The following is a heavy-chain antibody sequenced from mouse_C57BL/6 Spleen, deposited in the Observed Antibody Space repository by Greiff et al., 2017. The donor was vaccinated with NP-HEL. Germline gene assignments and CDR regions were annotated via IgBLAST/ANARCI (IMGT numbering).Heavy chain of an antibody. V-gene: IGHV1-55*01. CDR1: GYTFTSYW. Sequence: QVQLQQPGAELVKPGASVKMSCKASGYTFTSYWITWVKQRPGQGLEWIGDIYPGSGSTNYNEKFKSKATLTVDTSSSNAYMQLSGLTSEDSAVYYCAREDTGYFDYWGQSTTLTVSS. CDR3: AREDTGYFDY. D-gene: IGHD3-2*01. J-gene: IGHJ2*01. CDR2: IYPGSGST.